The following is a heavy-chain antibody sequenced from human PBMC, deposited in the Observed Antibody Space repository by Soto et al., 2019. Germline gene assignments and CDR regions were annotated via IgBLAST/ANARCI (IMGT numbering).Heavy chain of an antibody. Sequence: SVKVSCKASGGTFSSYAISWVRQAPGQGLEWMGGIIPIFGTANYAQKFQGRVTITADESTSTAYMELSSLRSEDTAVYYCARGHRKLTGYTEAYYYYGMDVWGQGTTVTVS. D-gene: IGHD3-9*01. CDR1: GGTFSSYA. CDR2: IIPIFGTA. CDR3: ARGHRKLTGYTEAYYYYGMDV. V-gene: IGHV1-69*13. J-gene: IGHJ6*02.